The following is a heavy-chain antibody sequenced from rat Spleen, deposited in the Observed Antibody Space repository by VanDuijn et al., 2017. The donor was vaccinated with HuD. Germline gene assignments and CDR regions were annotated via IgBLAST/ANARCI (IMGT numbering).Heavy chain of an antibody. Sequence: QVQLKESGPGLVQPSQTLSLTCTVAGFSLTNYHVSWIRQPPGKGLEWMGGIWGDGTTDYSSALKSRLSISRDTSKSQVFLKMNSRQTDDTAIYFCTLNWALWGQGVIVTVSS. CDR3: TLNWAL. D-gene: IGHD5-1*01. J-gene: IGHJ2*01. CDR1: GFSLTNYH. CDR2: IWGDGTT. V-gene: IGHV2-15*01.